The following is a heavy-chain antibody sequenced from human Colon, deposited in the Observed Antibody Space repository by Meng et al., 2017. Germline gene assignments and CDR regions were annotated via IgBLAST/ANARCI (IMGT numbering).Heavy chain of an antibody. D-gene: IGHD1-1*01. Sequence: QVQLQESGPGLVKPSQTLSPTCTVFGGSISGGDYYWSWIRQPPGKGLEWIGYIYYSGSTYYNPSLKSRLTISVDTSQKQFSLRLTSVTAADTAVYYCVRENWKSTIDYSGQGTLVTVSS. V-gene: IGHV4-30-4*01. CDR2: IYYSGST. CDR1: GGSISGGDYY. J-gene: IGHJ4*02. CDR3: VRENWKSTIDY.